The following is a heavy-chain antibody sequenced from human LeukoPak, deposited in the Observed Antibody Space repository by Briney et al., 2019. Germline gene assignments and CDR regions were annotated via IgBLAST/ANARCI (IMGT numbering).Heavy chain of an antibody. J-gene: IGHJ5*02. V-gene: IGHV5-51*01. CDR3: ARQYAYGWFDP. D-gene: IGHD3-16*01. Sequence: GESLQISCKSSGYSFMSYWIAWVRQMPGEGLEGMGIIFPGDSDARYSPSFQGQVTISVDESISTAYLQWGSLKASDTAIYYCARQYAYGWFDPWGQGTLVTVSS. CDR1: GYSFMSYW. CDR2: IFPGDSDA.